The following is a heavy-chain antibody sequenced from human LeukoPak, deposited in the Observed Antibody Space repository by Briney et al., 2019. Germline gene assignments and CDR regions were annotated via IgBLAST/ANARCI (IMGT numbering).Heavy chain of an antibody. J-gene: IGHJ5*02. CDR2: IYYSGST. D-gene: IGHD1-26*01. Sequence: PSETLSLTCTVSGGFNSSSGYYWRWIRQPPGKGLEWIATIYYSGSTYYNPSHRSRVTIAVDTSKNQLSLKLSSLTAADTAVYYCARHEYSGSYYGLSWFDPWGQGTLVTVSS. CDR3: ARHEYSGSYYGLSWFDP. CDR1: GGFNSSSGYY. V-gene: IGHV4-39*01.